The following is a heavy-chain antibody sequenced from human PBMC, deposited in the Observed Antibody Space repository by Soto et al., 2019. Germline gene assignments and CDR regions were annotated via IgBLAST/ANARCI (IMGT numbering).Heavy chain of an antibody. J-gene: IGHJ6*02. D-gene: IGHD3-10*01. Sequence: GASVKVSCKTAGYTFSAYDIYWVRQAPGLGLEWMGWIRTYNGDTNYAQKFQTRVTMTTDKSTDTAYMDLRSLTSDDTAIYYCARAGAAPYYYYGLDVWGQGTTVTV. CDR2: IRTYNGDT. CDR3: ARAGAAPYYYYGLDV. CDR1: GYTFSAYD. V-gene: IGHV1-18*01.